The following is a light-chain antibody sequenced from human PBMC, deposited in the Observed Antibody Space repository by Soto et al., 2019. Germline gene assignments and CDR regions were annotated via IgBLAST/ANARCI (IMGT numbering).Light chain of an antibody. Sequence: QSALTQPASVSGSPGQSITISCTGTSSDVGGFDYVSWYQQHPGKAPKLMIYDVSNRPSGVSNRFSGSKSGNTASLTISGLQAEDEADYYCGSYTTSTTYVFATGPKVTLL. CDR2: DVS. J-gene: IGLJ1*01. CDR1: SSDVGGFDY. CDR3: GSYTTSTTYV. V-gene: IGLV2-14*03.